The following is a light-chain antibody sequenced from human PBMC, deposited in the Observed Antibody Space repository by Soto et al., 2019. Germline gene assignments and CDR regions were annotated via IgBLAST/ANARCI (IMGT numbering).Light chain of an antibody. CDR1: QGISNY. CDR3: QNYRGAPLLT. CDR2: DAY. V-gene: IGKV1-27*01. Sequence: DIQMTQSPSSLSASVGDRVTITCRASQGISNYLAWYQHKPGKVPELLIYDAYTLQSGVPSRFSGSGSGTDFTLTISSLQPEDVESYYCQNYRGAPLLTFGPGTKVAIK. J-gene: IGKJ3*01.